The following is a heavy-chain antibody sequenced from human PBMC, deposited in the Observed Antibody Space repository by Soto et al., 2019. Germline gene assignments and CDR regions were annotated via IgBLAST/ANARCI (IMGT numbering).Heavy chain of an antibody. CDR3: ARALPGYSSSWYDY. CDR2: INPNSGGT. V-gene: IGHV1-2*04. J-gene: IGHJ4*02. Sequence: ASVKVSCKASGYTFTGYYMHWVRQAPGQGLEWMGWINPNSGGTNYAQKFQGWVTMTRDTSISTAYMELSRLRSDDTAVYYCARALPGYSSSWYDYWGQGTLVTVS. D-gene: IGHD6-13*01. CDR1: GYTFTGYY.